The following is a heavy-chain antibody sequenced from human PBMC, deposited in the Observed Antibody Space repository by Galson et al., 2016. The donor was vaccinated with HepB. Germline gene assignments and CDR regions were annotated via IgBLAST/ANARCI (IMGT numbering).Heavy chain of an antibody. CDR2: IYSGGST. D-gene: IGHD6-19*01. Sequence: SLRLSCAAYEFTASSNYLNWIRQAPGKGLEWVSAIYSGGSTHYADSVKGRFTISRDSSKNTVYLEMKSLRAEDTAVYYCARALSGWDGFDYWGQGTLVIVSS. CDR3: ARALSGWDGFDY. V-gene: IGHV3-53*01. CDR1: EFTASSNY. J-gene: IGHJ4*02.